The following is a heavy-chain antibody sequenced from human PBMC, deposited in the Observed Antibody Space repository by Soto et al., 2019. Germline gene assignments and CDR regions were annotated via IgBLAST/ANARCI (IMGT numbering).Heavy chain of an antibody. CDR1: GFTFSSYW. D-gene: IGHD4-17*01. Sequence: XGSLILSCAAAGFTFSSYWMSWVRQAPGKGLEWVANIKQDGSEKYYVDSVKGRFTISRDNAKNSLYLQMNSLRAEDTAVYYCARATTERYNWFDHWGQGALVTVSS. CDR3: ARATTERYNWFDH. J-gene: IGHJ5*02. V-gene: IGHV3-7*03. CDR2: IKQDGSEK.